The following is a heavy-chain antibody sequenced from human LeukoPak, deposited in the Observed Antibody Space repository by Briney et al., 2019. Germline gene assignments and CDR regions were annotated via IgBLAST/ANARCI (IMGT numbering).Heavy chain of an antibody. J-gene: IGHJ4*02. V-gene: IGHV3-11*04. CDR2: TSSSGSTI. D-gene: IGHD3-22*01. CDR1: GFTFSDYY. CDR3: ARGSPYYYDSSGPGPFDY. Sequence: GGSLRLSCAASGFTFSDYYMSWIRQAPGKGLEWVSYTSSSGSTIYYADSVKGRFTISRDNAKNSLYLQMNSLRAEDTAVYYCARGSPYYYDSSGPGPFDYWAREPWSPSPQ.